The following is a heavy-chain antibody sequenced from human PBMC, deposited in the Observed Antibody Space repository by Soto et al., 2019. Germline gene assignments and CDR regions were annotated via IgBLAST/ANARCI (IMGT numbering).Heavy chain of an antibody. CDR3: AKPRMGSSSWYDY. D-gene: IGHD6-13*01. CDR2: ISGSGGST. J-gene: IGHJ4*02. Sequence: EVQLLESGGGLVQPGGSLRLSCAASGFTFSSYAMSWVRQAPGKGLEWVSAISGSGGSTYYADSVKGRFTFSRDNSKNTLYLQMNSLRAEDTAVYYCAKPRMGSSSWYDYWGQGTLVTVSS. CDR1: GFTFSSYA. V-gene: IGHV3-23*01.